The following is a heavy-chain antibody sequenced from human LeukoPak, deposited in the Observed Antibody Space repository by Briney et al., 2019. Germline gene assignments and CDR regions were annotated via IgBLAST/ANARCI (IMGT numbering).Heavy chain of an antibody. Sequence: SETLSLTCTVSGYSISSGYYWGWIRQPPGKGLEWIGSIYHSGSTYYNPSLKSRVTISVDTSKNQFSLKVSSVTAADTAVYYCAGLIAAGTVDYWGQGTLVTVSS. CDR3: AGLIAAGTVDY. V-gene: IGHV4-38-2*02. J-gene: IGHJ4*02. CDR2: IYHSGST. D-gene: IGHD6-13*01. CDR1: GYSISSGYY.